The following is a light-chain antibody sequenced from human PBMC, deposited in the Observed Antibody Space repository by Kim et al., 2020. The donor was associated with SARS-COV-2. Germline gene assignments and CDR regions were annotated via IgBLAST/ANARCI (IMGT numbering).Light chain of an antibody. Sequence: ASVGARSTITCRASQNITTYLNWYQQKPGKAPKLLIYATSSLQSGVPARFSGSGSGADFTLNISSLQPEDFATYYCQQSYSTPRTFGQGTKVDIK. J-gene: IGKJ1*01. V-gene: IGKV1-39*01. CDR1: QNITTY. CDR2: ATS. CDR3: QQSYSTPRT.